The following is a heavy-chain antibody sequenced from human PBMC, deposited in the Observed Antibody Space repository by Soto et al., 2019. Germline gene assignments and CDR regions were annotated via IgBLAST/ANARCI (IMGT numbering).Heavy chain of an antibody. J-gene: IGHJ5*02. V-gene: IGHV3-53*01. Sequence: GGSLRLSCAASGFTVSSNYMTWVRQAPGKGLEWVSIIWSAGFTYYADSVKGRFTISRDNSKNTLYLQINSLRVEDSAVYYCARELPPDLWGQGTLVTVSS. CDR1: GFTVSSNY. CDR2: IWSAGFT. CDR3: ARELPPDL. D-gene: IGHD2-15*01.